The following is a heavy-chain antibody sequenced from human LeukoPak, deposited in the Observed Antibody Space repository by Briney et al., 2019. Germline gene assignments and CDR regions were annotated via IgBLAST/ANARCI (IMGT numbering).Heavy chain of an antibody. CDR1: GFTFDDYA. J-gene: IGHJ4*02. CDR3: TKAMETYYYDSSGYYFHY. D-gene: IGHD3-22*01. V-gene: IGHV3-9*01. Sequence: PGRSLRLSCAASGFTFDDYAMHWVRQAPGKGLEWVSGINWNSGSTGYADSVKGRFTISRDNAKNSLYLQMNSLRAEDTALYYCTKAMETYYYDSSGYYFHYWGQGTLVTVSS. CDR2: INWNSGST.